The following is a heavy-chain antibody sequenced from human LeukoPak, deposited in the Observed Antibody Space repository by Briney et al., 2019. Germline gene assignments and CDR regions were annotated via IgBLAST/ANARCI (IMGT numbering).Heavy chain of an antibody. CDR1: GGSISSYY. Sequence: PSETLSLTCTVSGGSISSYYWSWIRQPPGKGLEWIGYIYTSGSTNYNPSLKSRVTISVDTSKNQFSLKLSSVTAADTAVYYCARVRTGTTVTFPYHFDYWGQGTLVTVSS. CDR2: IYTSGST. CDR3: ARVRTGTTVTFPYHFDY. V-gene: IGHV4-4*09. J-gene: IGHJ4*02. D-gene: IGHD4-17*01.